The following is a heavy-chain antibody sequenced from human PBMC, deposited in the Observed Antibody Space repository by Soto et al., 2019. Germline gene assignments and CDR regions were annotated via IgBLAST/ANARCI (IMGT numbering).Heavy chain of an antibody. CDR3: AKDLGAGSSWYATYDAFDI. J-gene: IGHJ3*02. Sequence: QVQLVESGGGVVQPGRSLRLSCAASGFTFSSYGMHWVRQAPGKGLEWVAVISYDGSNKYYADSVKGRFTISRDNSKNTLYLQMNSLRAEDTAVYYCAKDLGAGSSWYATYDAFDIWGQGTMVTVSS. CDR2: ISYDGSNK. D-gene: IGHD6-13*01. V-gene: IGHV3-30*18. CDR1: GFTFSSYG.